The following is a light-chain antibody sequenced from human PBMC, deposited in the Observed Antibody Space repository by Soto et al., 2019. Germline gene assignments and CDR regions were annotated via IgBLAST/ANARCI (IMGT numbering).Light chain of an antibody. Sequence: DIGLTQSRGTLSFAAGERATLSCRTSESVGSSLLAWYQQKPGQAPRLLMYDASNRATGIPARFSGSGSGTDSTLTISRREPADFAIYYCQQRNTWPITFGQGTRLEIK. V-gene: IGKV3-11*01. J-gene: IGKJ5*01. CDR3: QQRNTWPIT. CDR1: ESVGSS. CDR2: DAS.